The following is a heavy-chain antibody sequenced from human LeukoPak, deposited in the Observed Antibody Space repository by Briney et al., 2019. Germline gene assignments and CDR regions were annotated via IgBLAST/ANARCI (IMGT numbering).Heavy chain of an antibody. CDR3: ARLDASRREGYNSNYFDY. Sequence: PGGSLRLSCAASGFTFSDYYMSWLRQAPGKGREGGSYISSSASNIHYADSVKGRFSISRDNAKNSLYVEMNSLRVEYTAVYYCARLDASRREGYNSNYFDYWGQGTLVTVSS. CDR2: ISSSASNI. D-gene: IGHD5-24*01. J-gene: IGHJ4*02. V-gene: IGHV3-11*04. CDR1: GFTFSDYY.